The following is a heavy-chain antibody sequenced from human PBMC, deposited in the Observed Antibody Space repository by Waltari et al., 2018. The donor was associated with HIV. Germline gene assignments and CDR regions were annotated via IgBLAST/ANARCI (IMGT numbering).Heavy chain of an antibody. D-gene: IGHD1-1*01. V-gene: IGHV3-48*02. Sequence: EVQLVESGGGLVQPGGSLRRSCAASGFTFSSYSRNWVRQAPGKGLEWVSYISNTGITIYYADSVKGRFTISRDNAKNSLYLQMNSLRDEDTAVYYCARQLLFWGQGTLVTVSS. CDR1: GFTFSSYS. CDR3: ARQLLF. J-gene: IGHJ4*02. CDR2: ISNTGITI.